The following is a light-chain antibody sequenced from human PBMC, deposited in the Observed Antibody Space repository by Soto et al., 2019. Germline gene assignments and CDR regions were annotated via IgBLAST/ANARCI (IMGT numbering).Light chain of an antibody. CDR1: SSDVGGYNY. CDR3: SSYTSNSTPXV. Sequence: QSALTQPASVSGSPGQSITISCTGTSSDVGGYNYVSWYQQRPGKAPKLMIYDVTNRPSGVSNRFSGSKSGNTASLTISGLRTEDEADYSCSSYTSNSTPXVFGTGNKVTVL. V-gene: IGLV2-14*01. CDR2: DVT. J-gene: IGLJ1*01.